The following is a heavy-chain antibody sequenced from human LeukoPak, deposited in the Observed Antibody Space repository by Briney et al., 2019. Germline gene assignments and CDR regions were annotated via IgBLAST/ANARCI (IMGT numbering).Heavy chain of an antibody. J-gene: IGHJ4*02. CDR2: ISSSSSTI. D-gene: IGHD6-13*01. CDR1: GFTFSSYG. CDR3: AKDRGSSSWDLDY. Sequence: GGSLRLSCAASGFTFSSYGMNWVRQAPGKGLEWVSYISSSSSTIYYADSVKGRFTISRDNAKNSLYLQMNSLRAEDTAVYYCAKDRGSSSWDLDYWGQGTLVTVSS. V-gene: IGHV3-48*01.